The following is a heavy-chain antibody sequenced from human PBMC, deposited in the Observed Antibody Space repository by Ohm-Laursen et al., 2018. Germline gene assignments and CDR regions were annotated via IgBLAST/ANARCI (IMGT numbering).Heavy chain of an antibody. Sequence: SETLSLTCTVSGGSISSGNYYWSWIRQYPGQGLVWIVYIYYSGSTYYNPSLKSRATISVDTSKNQFSLKLSSVTAADTAVYYCARVREAYTNPYFDHWGQGTLVTVSP. CDR1: GGSISSGNYY. D-gene: IGHD2-2*02. J-gene: IGHJ4*02. V-gene: IGHV4-31*03. CDR2: IYYSGST. CDR3: ARVREAYTNPYFDH.